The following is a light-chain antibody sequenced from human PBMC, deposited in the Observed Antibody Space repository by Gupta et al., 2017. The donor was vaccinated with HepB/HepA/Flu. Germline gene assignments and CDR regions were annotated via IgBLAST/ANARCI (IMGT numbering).Light chain of an antibody. CDR3: QHYDFAIPLS. J-gene: IGKJ4*01. CDR2: GAT. Sequence: EIVLTQSPGTLSLSPGERATLSCRASQSFTSGYLAWYQQKPGQAPRLLIYGATSRATDIPDRVSGSGSGTDFTLTISRLEPEDFAVYYCQHYDFAIPLSFGGGTRVE. V-gene: IGKV3-20*01. CDR1: QSFTSGY.